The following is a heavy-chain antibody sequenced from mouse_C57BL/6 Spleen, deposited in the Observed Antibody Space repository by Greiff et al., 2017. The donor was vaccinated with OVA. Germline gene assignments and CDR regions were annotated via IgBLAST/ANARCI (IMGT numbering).Heavy chain of an antibody. CDR2: INPNNGGT. V-gene: IGHV1-26*01. D-gene: IGHD1-1*01. CDR1: GYTFTDYY. J-gene: IGHJ4*01. CDR3: ARVTTVVGNYYAMDY. Sequence: EVQLQQSGPELVKPGASVKISCKASGYTFTDYYMNWVKQSHGKSLEWIGDINPNNGGTSYNQKFKGKATLTVDKSSSTAYMELRSLTSEDSAVYYCARVTTVVGNYYAMDYWGQGTSVTVSS.